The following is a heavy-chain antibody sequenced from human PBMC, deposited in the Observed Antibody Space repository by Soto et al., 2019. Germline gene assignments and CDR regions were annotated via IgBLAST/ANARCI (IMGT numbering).Heavy chain of an antibody. CDR3: ARGLTRLDY. CDR1: GYSFTHFE. CDR2: INTGNGDT. V-gene: IGHV1-3*04. J-gene: IGHJ4*02. Sequence: QVQLVQSGPEVKQPGASVRISCQASGYSFTHFEMHWVRQAPGQRLEWMGWINTGNGDTKYSLKFQGRVTFTRDTSASTAYLDLDGLTSDDTSFYFCARGLTRLDYWGQGTLVTVSS. D-gene: IGHD2-21*02.